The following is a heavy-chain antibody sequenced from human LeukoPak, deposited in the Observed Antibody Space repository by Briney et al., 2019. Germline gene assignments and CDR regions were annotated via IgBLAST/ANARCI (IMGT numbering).Heavy chain of an antibody. Sequence: GGSLRLSCAASGFTFSIYWMSWVRQAPGKGLEWVANIRKDGNEKYYVDSVKGRFTISRDNAKNSLYLQMNSLRAEDTAMYYCARVGDYSCYYYYMDVWGKGTTVTVSS. CDR1: GFTFSIYW. J-gene: IGHJ6*03. CDR3: ARVGDYSCYYYYMDV. V-gene: IGHV3-7*01. CDR2: IRKDGNEK. D-gene: IGHD3-10*01.